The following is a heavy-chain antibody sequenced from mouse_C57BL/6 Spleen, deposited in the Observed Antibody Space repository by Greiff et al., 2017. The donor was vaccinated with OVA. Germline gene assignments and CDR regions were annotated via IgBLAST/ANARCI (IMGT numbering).Heavy chain of an antibody. CDR1: GFNIKDYD. D-gene: IGHD2-4*01. CDR3: ARERNDYDED. Sequence: VQLQQSGAELVKPGASVKLSCTASGFNIKDYDMHWVKQRTEQGLEWIGRIDPEDGDNKYAPKFQGKATIAADTSSNTAYLQLSSLTSEDTAFYYGARERNDYDEDWGQGTLVTVSA. V-gene: IGHV14-2*01. J-gene: IGHJ3*01. CDR2: IDPEDGDN.